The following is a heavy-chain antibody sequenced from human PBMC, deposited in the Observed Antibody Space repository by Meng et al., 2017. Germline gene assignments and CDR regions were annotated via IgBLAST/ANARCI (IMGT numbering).Heavy chain of an antibody. Sequence: GQLVESGGGVVQPGRSLRLSCAASGFTFSSYAMHWVRQAPGKGLEWVAVISYDGSNKYYADSVKGRFTISRDNSKNTLYLQMNSLRAEDTAVYYCASGGRSYDAFDIWGQGTMVTVSS. D-gene: IGHD3-10*01. CDR1: GFTFSSYA. J-gene: IGHJ3*02. V-gene: IGHV3-30*04. CDR2: ISYDGSNK. CDR3: ASGGRSYDAFDI.